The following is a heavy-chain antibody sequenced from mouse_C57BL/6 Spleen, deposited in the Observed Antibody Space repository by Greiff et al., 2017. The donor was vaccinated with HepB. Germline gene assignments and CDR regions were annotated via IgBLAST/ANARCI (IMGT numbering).Heavy chain of an antibody. CDR3: ARRLYDYDPSFAY. V-gene: IGHV5-17*01. Sequence: EVQLVESGGGLVKPGGSLKLSCAASGFTFSDYGMHWVRQAPEKGLEWVAYISSGSSTIYYADTVKGRFTISRDNAKNTLSLQMTSLRSEDTAMYYCARRLYDYDPSFAYWGQGTLVTVSA. J-gene: IGHJ3*01. CDR2: ISSGSSTI. CDR1: GFTFSDYG. D-gene: IGHD2-4*01.